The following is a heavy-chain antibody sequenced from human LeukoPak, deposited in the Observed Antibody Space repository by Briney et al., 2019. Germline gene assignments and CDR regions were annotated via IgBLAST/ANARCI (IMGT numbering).Heavy chain of an antibody. Sequence: SGTLSLTCAVSGGSISSSNWWGWVRQPPGKGLEWIGEIYHSGSTNYNPSLKSRVTISVDKSKNQFSLKLSSVTAADTAVYYCARGEYYYDSSGYWSWFDPWGQGTLVTVSS. D-gene: IGHD3-22*01. CDR1: GGSISSSNW. J-gene: IGHJ5*02. V-gene: IGHV4-4*02. CDR3: ARGEYYYDSSGYWSWFDP. CDR2: IYHSGST.